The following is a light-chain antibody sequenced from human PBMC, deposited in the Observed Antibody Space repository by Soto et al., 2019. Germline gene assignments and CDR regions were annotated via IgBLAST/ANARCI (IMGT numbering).Light chain of an antibody. V-gene: IGLV1-40*01. CDR2: GNI. J-gene: IGLJ2*01. CDR1: GSNIGAGYD. CDR3: QSYDSRLSGYVV. Sequence: QSVLTQPPSVSAAPGQTVTISCTGSGSNIGAGYDVHWYQHLPGRAPKLLIYGNIIRPSGVPDRFSASKSGTSASLAITGLQAEDEGDYYCQSYDSRLSGYVVFGGGTKVT.